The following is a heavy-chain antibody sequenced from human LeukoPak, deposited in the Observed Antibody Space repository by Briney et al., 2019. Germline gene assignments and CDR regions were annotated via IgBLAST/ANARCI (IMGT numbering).Heavy chain of an antibody. CDR2: ISGSGDNT. CDR3: AKDPNLRTKYCSGGSCSLGY. CDR1: GFTFSNYA. Sequence: PGGSLRLSCAASGFTFSNYAMSWVRQAPGKGLEWVSAISGSGDNTYYADSVKGRFTISRDNSKNTLYLQMNSLRAEDTAVYYCAKDPNLRTKYCSGGSCSLGYWGQGTLVTVSS. D-gene: IGHD2-15*01. J-gene: IGHJ4*02. V-gene: IGHV3-23*01.